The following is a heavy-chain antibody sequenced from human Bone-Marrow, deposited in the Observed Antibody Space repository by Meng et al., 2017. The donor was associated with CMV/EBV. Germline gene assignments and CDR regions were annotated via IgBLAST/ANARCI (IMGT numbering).Heavy chain of an antibody. CDR1: GFTFSSYS. V-gene: IGHV3-21*01. CDR3: ERVLGENDNFWSGYNPADY. CDR2: ISSSSSYI. Sequence: GESLKISCAASGFTFSSYSMNWDRQAQGKGLEWVSTISSSSSYIYYADSVKGRFTISRDNAKNSLYLQMNSLRAEETAVYYCERVLGENDNFWSGYNPADYWGQGILVTVSS. D-gene: IGHD3-3*01. J-gene: IGHJ4*02.